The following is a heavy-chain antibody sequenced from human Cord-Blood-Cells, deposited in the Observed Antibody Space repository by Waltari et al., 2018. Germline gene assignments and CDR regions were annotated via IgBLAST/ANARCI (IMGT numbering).Heavy chain of an antibody. CDR3: ATDRGGYFDY. J-gene: IGHJ4*02. CDR1: GSTLTELS. D-gene: IGHD3-22*01. V-gene: IGHV1-24*01. Sequence: QVQLVQSGAEVKKPGASVKVSCKVSGSTLTELSMHWVRQAPGKGLEWMGGFDPEEGETIYAQKFQGRVTMTEETSTDTAYMELSSLRSEDTAVYYCATDRGGYFDYWGQGTLVTVSS. CDR2: FDPEEGET.